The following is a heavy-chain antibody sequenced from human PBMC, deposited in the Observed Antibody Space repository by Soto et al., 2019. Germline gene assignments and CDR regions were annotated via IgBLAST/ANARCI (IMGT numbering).Heavy chain of an antibody. D-gene: IGHD6-19*01. CDR3: ASSIKQWLVQY. Sequence: GGSLRLSCAASGFTVSSNYISGVRQAPGKGLEWVSVIYSGGSTYYADSVKGRFTISRDNSKNTLYLQMNSLRAEDTAVYYCASSIKQWLVQYWGQGTLVTVSS. J-gene: IGHJ4*02. CDR2: IYSGGST. V-gene: IGHV3-53*01. CDR1: GFTVSSNY.